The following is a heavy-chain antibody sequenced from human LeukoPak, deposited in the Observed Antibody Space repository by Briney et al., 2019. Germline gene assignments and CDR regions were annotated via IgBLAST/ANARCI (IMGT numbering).Heavy chain of an antibody. CDR1: GGSISSGGYS. CDR2: IYYSGST. D-gene: IGHD2/OR15-2a*01. Sequence: PSETLSLTCSVSGGSISSGGYSWSWIRQPPGKGLEWIGYIYYSGSTYYNPSLKSRVTISVDTSKNQFSLKLSSVTAADTAVYYCARHGVLSISSSFDYWGQGTLVTVSS. V-gene: IGHV4-30-2*03. J-gene: IGHJ4*02. CDR3: ARHGVLSISSSFDY.